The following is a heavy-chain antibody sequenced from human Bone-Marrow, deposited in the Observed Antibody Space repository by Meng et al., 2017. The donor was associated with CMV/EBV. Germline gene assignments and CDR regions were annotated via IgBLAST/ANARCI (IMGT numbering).Heavy chain of an antibody. CDR1: GFSLSTSGVG. CDR3: APGSKYDFWRGYSSWYFDY. V-gene: IGHV2-5*01. J-gene: IGHJ4*02. D-gene: IGHD3-3*01. CDR2: IYWNDDK. Sequence: SGPTLVKPTQTLTLTCTFSGFSLSTSGVGVGWIRQPPGKALEWLALIYWNDDKRYSPSLKSRLTITKYTYKNQVVLTMNNMDPVDTATYYCAPGSKYDFWRGYSSWYFDYWGQGTMVTVSS.